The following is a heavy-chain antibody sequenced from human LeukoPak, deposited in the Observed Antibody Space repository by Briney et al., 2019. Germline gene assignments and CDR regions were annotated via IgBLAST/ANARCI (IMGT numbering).Heavy chain of an antibody. D-gene: IGHD6-19*01. Sequence: ASVKVSCKASGYTFTGYYMHWVRQAPGQGLEWMGWINPNSGGTNYAQKVQGRVTMTRDTSISTAYMELSRLRSDDTAVYYCAREKEQWLVVYWGQGTLVTVSS. J-gene: IGHJ4*02. V-gene: IGHV1-2*02. CDR1: GYTFTGYY. CDR3: AREKEQWLVVY. CDR2: INPNSGGT.